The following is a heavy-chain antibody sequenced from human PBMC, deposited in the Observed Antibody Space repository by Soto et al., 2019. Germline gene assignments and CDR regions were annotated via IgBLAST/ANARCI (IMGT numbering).Heavy chain of an antibody. D-gene: IGHD3-22*01. J-gene: IGHJ4*02. CDR1: GFSLGDSLVS. CDR3: VHRGDYRDSSGFYHPHFDY. CDR2: IYWDDDT. Sequence: GPTLVNPTQTLTLTCTFSGFSLGDSLVSVGWVRQPPGMALEWLALIYWDDDTRYSPSLKNRLTVTKDSSRNQVVLTLTNVDPADTGTYFCVHRGDYRDSSGFYHPHFDYWGQGTLVTVSS. V-gene: IGHV2-5*02.